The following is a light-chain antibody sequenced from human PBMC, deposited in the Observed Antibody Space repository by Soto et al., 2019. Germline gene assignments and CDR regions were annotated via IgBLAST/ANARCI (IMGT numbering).Light chain of an antibody. Sequence: DIQMTQSPSSLSASVGDRVTITCQASQDISNYLNWYQQKPGKAPKLLIYDASNLETGVPSRFSGSGSGTDFTFTISSLQPEEIATYYCQQYDNPPFTFGPGTKVDIK. V-gene: IGKV1-33*01. CDR1: QDISNY. CDR2: DAS. CDR3: QQYDNPPFT. J-gene: IGKJ3*01.